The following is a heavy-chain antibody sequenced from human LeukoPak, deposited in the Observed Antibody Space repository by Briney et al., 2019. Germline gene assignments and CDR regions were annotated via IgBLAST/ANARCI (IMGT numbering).Heavy chain of an antibody. D-gene: IGHD5-12*01. CDR2: IIPIFGTA. CDR3: ARNSGYSGYDYEDYFDY. CDR1: GGTFSSYA. J-gene: IGHJ4*02. Sequence: GASVKVSRKASGGTFSSYAISWVRQAPGQGLEWMGGIIPIFGTANYAQKFQGRVTITADESTSTAYMELSSLRSEDTAVYYCARNSGYSGYDYEDYFDYWGQGTLVTVSS. V-gene: IGHV1-69*13.